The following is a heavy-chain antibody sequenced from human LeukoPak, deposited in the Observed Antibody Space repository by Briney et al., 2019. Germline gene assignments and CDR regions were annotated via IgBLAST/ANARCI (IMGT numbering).Heavy chain of an antibody. D-gene: IGHD6-19*01. CDR1: GGTFSSYA. J-gene: IGHJ3*02. Sequence: SVKVCCKASGGTFSSYAISWVRQAPGQGLEWMRGIIPIFGTADYAQKSQGRVTITADESTSTAYMELSSLRSEDTAVYYCARDRHSVAVAGMPFYYPVVAFDIWGQGTMVTVSS. CDR3: ARDRHSVAVAGMPFYYPVVAFDI. V-gene: IGHV1-69*13. CDR2: IIPIFGTA.